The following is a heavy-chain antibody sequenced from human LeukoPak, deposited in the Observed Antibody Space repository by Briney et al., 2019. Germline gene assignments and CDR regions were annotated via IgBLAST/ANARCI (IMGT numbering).Heavy chain of an antibody. CDR3: ARALWCSGGSCYSAVLDY. J-gene: IGHJ4*02. CDR2: ISYDGSNK. CDR1: GFTFSSYA. V-gene: IGHV3-30*01. Sequence: GGSLRLSCAASGFTFSSYAMHWVRQAPGKGLEWVAVISYDGSNKYYADSVKGRFTISRDNSKNTLYLQMNSLRAEDTAVYYCARALWCSGGSCYSAVLDYWGQGTLVTVSS. D-gene: IGHD2-15*01.